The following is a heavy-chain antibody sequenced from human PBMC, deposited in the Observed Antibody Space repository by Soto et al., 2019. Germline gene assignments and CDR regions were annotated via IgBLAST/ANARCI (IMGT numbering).Heavy chain of an antibody. J-gene: IGHJ4*02. Sequence: GGSLRLSCAVSGFTLSDHYIDWVRQAPGKGLEWLGRSRDKAQGYSTAYAASVKGRFTTSRDESEKLVYLQMNSLRTEDTAVYYCARDGSPITMIVVVRYYFDYWGQGTLVTVSS. D-gene: IGHD3-22*01. CDR3: ARDGSPITMIVVVRYYFDY. V-gene: IGHV3-72*01. CDR2: SRDKAQGYST. CDR1: GFTLSDHY.